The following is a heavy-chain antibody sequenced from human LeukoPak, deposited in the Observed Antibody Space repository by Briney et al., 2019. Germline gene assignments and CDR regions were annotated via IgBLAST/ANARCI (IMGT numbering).Heavy chain of an antibody. Sequence: SETLSLTCAVSGGSISSGGYSWSWIRQPPGKGLEWIGYIYHSGSTYYNPSLKSRVTISVDRSKNQFSLKLSSVTAADTAVYYCARSRDGYIVDYWGQGTLVTVSS. CDR3: ARSRDGYIVDY. J-gene: IGHJ4*02. CDR2: IYHSGST. V-gene: IGHV4-30-2*01. D-gene: IGHD5-24*01. CDR1: GGSISSGGYS.